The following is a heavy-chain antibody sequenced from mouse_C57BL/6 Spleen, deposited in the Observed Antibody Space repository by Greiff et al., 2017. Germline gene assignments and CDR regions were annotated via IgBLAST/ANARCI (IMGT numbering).Heavy chain of an antibody. CDR2: ISSGGDYI. D-gene: IGHD3-3*01. Sequence: EVKLVESGEGLVKPGGSLKLSCAASGFTFSSYAMSWVRQTPEKRLEWVAYISSGGDYIYYADTVKGRFTISRDNARNTLYLQMSSLKSEDTAMYYCTRDSGTGYYFDYWGQGTTLTVSS. CDR3: TRDSGTGYYFDY. V-gene: IGHV5-9-1*02. J-gene: IGHJ2*01. CDR1: GFTFSSYA.